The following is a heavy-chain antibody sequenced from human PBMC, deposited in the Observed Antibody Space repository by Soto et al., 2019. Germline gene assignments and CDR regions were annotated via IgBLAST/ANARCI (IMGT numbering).Heavy chain of an antibody. J-gene: IGHJ4*02. CDR3: SAVFPDWGAYGFDF. D-gene: IGHD3-10*01. CDR2: VKSKVDGETI. V-gene: IGHV3-15*07. CDR1: GFTFNGAW. Sequence: EVQLVESGRGLVEPGGSLRLSCAASGFTFNGAWMNWVRQGPGKGLAWVGRVKSKVDGETIDYAAPVKWRFTISRDDSRNMGYLQMNSLSTYDMAMYYCSAVFPDWGAYGFDFWGQGALVTVSS.